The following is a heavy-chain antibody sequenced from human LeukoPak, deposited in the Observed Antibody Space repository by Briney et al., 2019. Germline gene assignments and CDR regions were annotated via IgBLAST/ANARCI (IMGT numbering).Heavy chain of an antibody. D-gene: IGHD1-14*01. J-gene: IGHJ5*02. Sequence: SETLSLTCTVSGGSISSYYWAWIRQPAGKGLEWIGRIFTSGSTNYNPSLKSRVTMSVDTPKHQFSLKLTSFTAADTAVYYCAREVTTTWFHPWRQGTLVTVS. CDR2: IFTSGST. CDR1: GGSISSYY. CDR3: AREVTTTWFHP. V-gene: IGHV4-4*07.